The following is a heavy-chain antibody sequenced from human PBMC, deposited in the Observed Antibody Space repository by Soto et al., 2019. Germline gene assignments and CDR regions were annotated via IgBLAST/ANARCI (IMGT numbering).Heavy chain of an antibody. CDR2: INWDDDE. CDR1: GFSLSTSGVG. J-gene: IGHJ4*02. V-gene: IGHV2-70*13. Sequence: SGPTLVNPTQTLTLTCTFSGFSLSTSGVGVGWIRQSPGKALEWLALINWDDDEYYSTSLKTRLTISMYTSKNQVVLTMTNMDPVDTATYYCARWDTMIAALDYWGQGTLVTVSS. CDR3: ARWDTMIAALDY. D-gene: IGHD3-22*01.